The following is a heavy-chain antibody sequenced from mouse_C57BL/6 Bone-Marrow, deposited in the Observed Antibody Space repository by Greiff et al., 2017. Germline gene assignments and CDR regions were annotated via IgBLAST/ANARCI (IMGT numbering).Heavy chain of an antibody. CDR1: GYTFTSYW. J-gene: IGHJ2*01. Sequence: QVQLQQPGAELVMPGASVKLSCKASGYTFTSYWMHWVKQRPGQGLEWIGEIDPSDSYTNYNQKFKGKSTLTVDKSSSTAYMQLSSLTSEDSAVYYSAKGIRLRNYWGQGTTLTVSA. CDR3: AKGIRLRNY. V-gene: IGHV1-69*01. CDR2: IDPSDSYT. D-gene: IGHD3-2*02.